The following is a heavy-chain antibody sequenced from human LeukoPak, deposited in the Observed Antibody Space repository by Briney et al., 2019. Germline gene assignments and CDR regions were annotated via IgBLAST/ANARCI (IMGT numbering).Heavy chain of an antibody. J-gene: IGHJ4*02. V-gene: IGHV4-30-2*01. D-gene: IGHD2-21*01. CDR2: IFHSGST. CDR3: ARGPLAYYLGDFDY. CDR1: GGSISSGGYS. Sequence: SETLSLTCAVSGGSISSGGYSWSWIRQPPGKGLEWIGYIFHSGSTKYSPSLKSRVTISVDRPKNQFSLKLSSVTAADTAVYYCARGPLAYYLGDFDYWGQGALVTVSS.